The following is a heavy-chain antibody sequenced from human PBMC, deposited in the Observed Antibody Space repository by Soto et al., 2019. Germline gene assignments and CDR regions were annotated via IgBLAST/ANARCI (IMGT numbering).Heavy chain of an antibody. CDR3: ARDEGIRGFDS. V-gene: IGHV1-18*04. J-gene: IGHJ4*02. CDR1: GYTFSNYG. D-gene: IGHD2-21*01. Sequence: QVQLVQSGDEVKKSGASVKVSCKASGYTFSNYGISWVRQAPGQGLEWMGWISGYNGLTAYAQNVQGRVTMPIDTPTRTVFMELTSLRSTDTAVYYCARDEGIRGFDSWGQGTLVTVSS. CDR2: ISGYNGLT.